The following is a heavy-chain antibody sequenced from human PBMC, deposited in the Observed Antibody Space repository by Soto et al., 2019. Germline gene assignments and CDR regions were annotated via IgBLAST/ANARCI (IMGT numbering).Heavy chain of an antibody. CDR2: IYYSGST. CDR1: GGSISSYY. J-gene: IGHJ4*02. V-gene: IGHV4-59*08. D-gene: IGHD3-9*01. CDR3: ARHDNRHFDWLPLSHFDY. Sequence: SETLSLTCTVSGGSISSYYWSWIRQPPGKGLEWIGYIYYSGSTNYNPSLKSRVTISVDTSKNQFSLKLSSVTAADTAVYYCARHDNRHFDWLPLSHFDYWGQGTLVTVSS.